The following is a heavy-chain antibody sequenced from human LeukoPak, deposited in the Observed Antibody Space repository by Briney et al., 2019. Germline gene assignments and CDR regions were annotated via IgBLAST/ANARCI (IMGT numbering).Heavy chain of an antibody. J-gene: IGHJ4*02. CDR2: IYYSGST. Sequence: SETLSLTCTVSGGSISSSSYYWGWIRPPPGKGLEWIGSIYYSGSTYYNPSLKSRVTISVDTSKNQFSLKLSAVTAADTAVYYCARLESCIPMTGWGQGTLVTVSS. CDR1: GGSISSSSYY. D-gene: IGHD3-22*01. V-gene: IGHV4-39*01. CDR3: ARLESCIPMTG.